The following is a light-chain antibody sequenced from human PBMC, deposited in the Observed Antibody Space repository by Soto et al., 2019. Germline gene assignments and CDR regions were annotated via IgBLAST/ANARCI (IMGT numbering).Light chain of an antibody. CDR3: QSYDSSFDV. J-gene: IGLJ1*01. Sequence: QSVLTQPPSVSGAPGQRVTISCTGSSSNIGAGYDVHWYQQLPGTAPKLLIYGNSNRPSGVPDRFSGSKSGTSASLAITGLQAEDEAYYYCQSYDSSFDVFGTGTKLTVL. CDR2: GNS. V-gene: IGLV1-40*01. CDR1: SSNIGAGYD.